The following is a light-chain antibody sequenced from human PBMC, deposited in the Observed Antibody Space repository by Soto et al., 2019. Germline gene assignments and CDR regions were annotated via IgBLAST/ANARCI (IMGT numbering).Light chain of an antibody. CDR2: EVS. V-gene: IGLV2-14*01. CDR1: SIGVGDYNY. J-gene: IGLJ2*01. Sequence: QCALTQPASVSGSPGQSITISCTGTSIGVGDYNYVSWYQQHPGKAPKLIIYEVSHRLSGVSNRFSGSKSGHTASLTISGLQDDDEADYYCSSSITNNIVVFGGGTKLTVL. CDR3: SSSITNNIVV.